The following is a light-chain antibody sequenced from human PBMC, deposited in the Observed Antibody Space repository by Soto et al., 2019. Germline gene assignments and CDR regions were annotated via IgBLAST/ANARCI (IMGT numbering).Light chain of an antibody. CDR2: EDH. Sequence: NFMLTQPHSVSASPGKTVTVSCTRSSGSIASNYVQWYQQRPGSVPTLVIYEDHQRPSGVPDRFSGSIDSSSNSASLTISGLMTEDEADYYCQSYDSSNVVFGGGTKLTVL. CDR1: SGSIASNY. J-gene: IGLJ3*02. V-gene: IGLV6-57*03. CDR3: QSYDSSNVV.